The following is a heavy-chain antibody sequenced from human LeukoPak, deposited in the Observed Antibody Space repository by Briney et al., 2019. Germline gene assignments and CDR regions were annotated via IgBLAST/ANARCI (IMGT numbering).Heavy chain of an antibody. J-gene: IGHJ4*02. CDR1: GFTFISHA. D-gene: IGHD3-10*01. CDR3: AKGRRFGQFFDY. Sequence: GGSLRLSCAASGFTFISHAMTWVRQAPGKGLEWASAISGSGDSAYYADSVKGRFTISRDNSKNTLYLQMNSLRAEDTAVYYCAKGRRFGQFFDYWGQGTLVTVSS. CDR2: ISGSGDSA. V-gene: IGHV3-23*01.